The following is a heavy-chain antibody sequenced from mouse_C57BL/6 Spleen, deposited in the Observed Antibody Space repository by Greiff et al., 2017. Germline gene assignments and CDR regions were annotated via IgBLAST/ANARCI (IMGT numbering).Heavy chain of an antibody. J-gene: IGHJ4*01. CDR3: ARERGPARDY. V-gene: IGHV5-16*01. Sequence: EVQVVESEGGLVQPGSSMKLSCTASGFTFSDYYMAWVRQVPEKGLEWVANINYDGSSTYYLDSLKSRFIISRDNAKNILYLQMSSLKSEDTATYYCARERGPARDYWGQGTSVTVSS. CDR1: GFTFSDYY. CDR2: INYDGSST.